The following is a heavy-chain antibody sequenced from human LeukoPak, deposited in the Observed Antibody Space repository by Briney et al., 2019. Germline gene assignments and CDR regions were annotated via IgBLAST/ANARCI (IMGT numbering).Heavy chain of an antibody. CDR1: GHTFTSYG. CDR2: ISAYNGNT. CDR3: ARDTRIQLWNWFDP. D-gene: IGHD5-18*01. Sequence: GASVKVSCKASGHTFTSYGISWVRQAPGQGLEWMGWISAYNGNTNYAQKLQGRVTMTTDTSTSTAYMELRSLRSDDTAVYYCARDTRIQLWNWFDPWGQGTLVTVSS. J-gene: IGHJ5*02. V-gene: IGHV1-18*01.